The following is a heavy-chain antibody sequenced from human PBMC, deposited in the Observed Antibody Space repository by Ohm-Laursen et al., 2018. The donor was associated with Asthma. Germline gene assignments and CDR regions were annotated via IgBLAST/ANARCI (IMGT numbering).Heavy chain of an antibody. Sequence: SLRLSCSASEFTFSLYSMNWVRQAPGKGLEWVAVISYDGSNKYYADSVKGRFTISRDNSKNTLYLQMNSLRAEDTAVYYCARERYDSSGYYFDYWGQGTLVTVSS. V-gene: IGHV3-30*03. CDR3: ARERYDSSGYYFDY. CDR1: EFTFSLYS. J-gene: IGHJ4*02. D-gene: IGHD3-22*01. CDR2: ISYDGSNK.